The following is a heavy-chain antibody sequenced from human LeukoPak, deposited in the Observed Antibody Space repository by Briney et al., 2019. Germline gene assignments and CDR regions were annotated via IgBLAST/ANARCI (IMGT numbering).Heavy chain of an antibody. V-gene: IGHV4-39*07. D-gene: IGHD3-22*01. CDR2: IYYSGST. CDR1: GGSISSSSSY. CDR3: ARKLVGYYDSSGYLSNWFDP. J-gene: IGHJ5*02. Sequence: SETLSLTCSVSGGSISSSSSYWGWIRQPPGKGLEWIGSIYYSGSTYYNPSLKSRVTISVDTSKSQFSLKLSSVTAADTAVYYCARKLVGYYDSSGYLSNWFDPWGQGTLVTVSS.